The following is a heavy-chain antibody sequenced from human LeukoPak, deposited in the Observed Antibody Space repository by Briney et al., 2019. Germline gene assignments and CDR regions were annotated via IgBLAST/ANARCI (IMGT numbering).Heavy chain of an antibody. CDR1: GYTFTGYY. J-gene: IGHJ3*02. D-gene: IGHD6-19*01. V-gene: IGHV1-2*06. CDR3: AGGKWLVRGAFDI. Sequence: ASVKVSCKASGYTFTGYYMHWVRQAPGQGLEWMGRINPNSGGTNYAQKFQGRVTMTRDTSISTAYMELSRLRSDDTAVYYCAGGKWLVRGAFDIWGQGTMVTVSS. CDR2: INPNSGGT.